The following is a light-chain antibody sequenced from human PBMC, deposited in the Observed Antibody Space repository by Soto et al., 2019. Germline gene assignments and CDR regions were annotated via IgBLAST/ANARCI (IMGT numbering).Light chain of an antibody. V-gene: IGKV3-15*01. CDR1: KSVSGN. CDR2: GAS. Sequence: EIVMTQSPATLSVSPGERATLSCRASKSVSGNLAWYQHKPGQAPSLLIYGASTRATGIPARFSGRGSGTEFTLTSSRLQSEDFAVYSGQQCNSWPRTFGQGTKLEIK. J-gene: IGKJ2*01. CDR3: QQCNSWPRT.